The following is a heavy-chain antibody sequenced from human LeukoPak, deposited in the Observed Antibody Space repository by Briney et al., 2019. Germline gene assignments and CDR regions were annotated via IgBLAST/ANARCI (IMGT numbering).Heavy chain of an antibody. D-gene: IGHD4-17*01. J-gene: IGHJ4*02. V-gene: IGHV3-23*01. CDR2: IDSSGSYT. CDR3: AKISTVTDNFGH. Sequence: GGSLRLSCAASGFTFSNAWMSWVRQAPGKGLEWVSSIDSSGSYTPSADSVKGRFTISRDNFENTLYLQMNSLRAEDTAVYFCAKISTVTDNFGHWGQGTLATVSS. CDR1: GFTFSNAW.